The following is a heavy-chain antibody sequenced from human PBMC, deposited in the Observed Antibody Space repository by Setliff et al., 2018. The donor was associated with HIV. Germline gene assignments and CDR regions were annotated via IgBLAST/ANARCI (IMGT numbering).Heavy chain of an antibody. Sequence: AGGSLRLSCGASGFTFRTYWMHWVRQVPGKGLVWVSHITGDGSATSYADSVKGRFTISRDNARNTLYLQMNSLRAEDTAVYYCASGGYWGQGTLVTVSS. D-gene: IGHD3-16*01. V-gene: IGHV3-74*01. CDR1: GFTFRTYW. CDR3: ASGGY. J-gene: IGHJ1*01. CDR2: ITGDGSAT.